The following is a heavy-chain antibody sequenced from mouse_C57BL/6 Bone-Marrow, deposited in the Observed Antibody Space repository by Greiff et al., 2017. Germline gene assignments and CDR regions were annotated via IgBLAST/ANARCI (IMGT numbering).Heavy chain of an antibody. CDR3: ARHEEGGGYYVYAMDY. V-gene: IGHV1-62-2*01. Sequence: QVQLKQSGAELVKPGASVKLSCKASGYTFTEYTIHWVKQRSGQGLEWIGWFYPGSGSIKYNEKFKDKATLTADKPSSTVYMELSRLTSEDSAVYFCARHEEGGGYYVYAMDYWGQGTSVTVSS. CDR2: FYPGSGSI. D-gene: IGHD2-3*01. J-gene: IGHJ4*01. CDR1: GYTFTEYT.